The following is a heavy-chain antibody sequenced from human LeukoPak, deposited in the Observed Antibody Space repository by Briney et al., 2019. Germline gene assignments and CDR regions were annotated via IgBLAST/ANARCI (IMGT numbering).Heavy chain of an antibody. V-gene: IGHV4-39*07. Sequence: SETLSLTCTVSGGSISSSSYYWGWIRQPPGKGLEWIGSIYYSGSTYYNPSLKSRVTISVDTSKNQFSLKLSSVTAADTAVYYCARVVAAAGNWFDPWGQGTLVTVSS. CDR2: IYYSGST. CDR3: ARVVAAAGNWFDP. D-gene: IGHD6-13*01. CDR1: GGSISSSSYY. J-gene: IGHJ5*02.